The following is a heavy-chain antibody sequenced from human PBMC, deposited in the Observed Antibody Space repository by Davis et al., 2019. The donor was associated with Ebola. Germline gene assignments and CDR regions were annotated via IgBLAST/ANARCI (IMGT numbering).Heavy chain of an antibody. J-gene: IGHJ6*02. V-gene: IGHV3-23*01. CDR1: GFTFSSYS. CDR2: ISAGGSTT. D-gene: IGHD3-10*01. CDR3: ARDYYGSGSYYYYYGMDV. Sequence: GESLKISCAASGFTFSSYSMSWVRQAPGKGLEWVSVISAGGSTTVYTDSVKGRFTISRDNSKNTLYLQMNSLRAEDTAVYYCARDYYGSGSYYYYYGMDVWGQGTTVTVSS.